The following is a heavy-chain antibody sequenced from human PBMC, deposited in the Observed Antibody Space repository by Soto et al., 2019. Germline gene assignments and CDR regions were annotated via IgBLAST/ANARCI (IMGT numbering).Heavy chain of an antibody. Sequence: PGGSLRLSCAASGFTFSSYEMNWVRQAPGKGLEWISYISPNSTTIYYSDSVKGRFTISRDNAKSSLNLQMNSLRAEDTAVYYCVRAAGTLVRGVYGMDVWGQGTTVTVSS. V-gene: IGHV3-48*03. CDR2: ISPNSTTI. CDR1: GFTFSSYE. D-gene: IGHD3-10*01. CDR3: VRAAGTLVRGVYGMDV. J-gene: IGHJ6*02.